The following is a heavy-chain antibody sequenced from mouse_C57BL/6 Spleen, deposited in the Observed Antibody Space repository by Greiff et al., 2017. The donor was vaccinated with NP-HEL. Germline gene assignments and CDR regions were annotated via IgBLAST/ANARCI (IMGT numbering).Heavy chain of an antibody. CDR3: ARLGVGLRQGRWFAY. CDR2: INPNNGGT. CDR1: GYTFTDYY. V-gene: IGHV1-26*01. D-gene: IGHD2-4*01. Sequence: VQLKQSGPELVKPGASVKISCKASGYTFTDYYMNWVKQSHGKSLEWIGDINPNNGGTSYNQKFKGKATLTVDKSSSTAYMELRSLTSEDSAVYYCARLGVGLRQGRWFAYWGQGTLVTVSA. J-gene: IGHJ3*01.